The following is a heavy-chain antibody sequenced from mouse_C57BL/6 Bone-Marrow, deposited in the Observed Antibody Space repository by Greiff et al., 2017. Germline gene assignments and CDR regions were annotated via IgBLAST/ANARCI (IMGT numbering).Heavy chain of an antibody. D-gene: IGHD4-1*01. CDR2: IDPSDSYT. J-gene: IGHJ4*01. CDR1: GYTFTSYW. V-gene: IGHV1-50*01. Sequence: QVQLQQPGAELVKPGASVKLSCKASGYTFTSYWMQWVKQRPGQGLEWIGEIDPSDSYTNYNQKFKGKATLTVDTSSSTAYMQLSSLTSEDSAVYYCARETADYWGQGTSVTVSS. CDR3: ARETADY.